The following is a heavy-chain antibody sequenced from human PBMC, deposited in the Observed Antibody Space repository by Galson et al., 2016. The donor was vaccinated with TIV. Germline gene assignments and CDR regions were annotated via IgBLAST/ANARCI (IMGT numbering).Heavy chain of an antibody. CDR1: GFTLSCYA. Sequence: SLRLSCAASGFTLSCYAMHWVRQAPGKGLECVALISQDGNNVYYADSVKGRFTISRDNSNNTVSLQMNSLRAEDTAVYFCATGPLSAAYTFDYWGQGTLVTVPS. V-gene: IGHV3-30*03. CDR2: ISQDGNNV. J-gene: IGHJ4*02. D-gene: IGHD1-14*01. CDR3: ATGPLSAAYTFDY.